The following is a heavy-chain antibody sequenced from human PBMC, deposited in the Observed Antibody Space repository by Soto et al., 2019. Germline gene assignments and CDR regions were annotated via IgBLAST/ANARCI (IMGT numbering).Heavy chain of an antibody. CDR2: IWHDGTNK. Sequence: QEQLVESGGGVVQPGRSLRLSCAASGFTFSDYAMHWVRQAPGKGLEWVAVIWHDGTNKYYADSVKGRFTISRDNSKNTLFLQMNNLRAEDTVVYYCARPALLVSTFDYWGQGTLVTVSS. CDR3: ARPALLVSTFDY. V-gene: IGHV3-33*01. J-gene: IGHJ4*02. CDR1: GFTFSDYA. D-gene: IGHD5-12*01.